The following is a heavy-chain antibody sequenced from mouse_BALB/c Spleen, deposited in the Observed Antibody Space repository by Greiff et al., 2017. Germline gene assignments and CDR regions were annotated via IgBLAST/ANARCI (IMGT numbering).Heavy chain of an antibody. CDR2: ISDGGSYT. D-gene: IGHD3-1*01. V-gene: IGHV5-4*02. J-gene: IGHJ4*01. Sequence: EVKLVESGGGLVKPGGSLKLSCAASGFTFSDYYMYWVRQTPEKRLEWVATISDGGSYTYYPDSVKGRFTISSDNAKNNLYLQMSSLKSEDTAMYYCARAGSSGYYAMDYWGQGTSVTVSS. CDR3: ARAGSSGYYAMDY. CDR1: GFTFSDYY.